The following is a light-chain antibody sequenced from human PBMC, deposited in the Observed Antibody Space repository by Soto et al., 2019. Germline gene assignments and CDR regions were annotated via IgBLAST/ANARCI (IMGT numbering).Light chain of an antibody. CDR3: QQYGSSPQT. Sequence: EIVLTQSPGTLSLSPGERATLSCRASQYVSNRYLACYQQKPGQAPRLLIYNASSRATGIPGRFSGSGSGTDFTLTIDRLEPEDFAVYYWQQYGSSPQTFGQGTKLDIK. J-gene: IGKJ2*01. CDR2: NAS. CDR1: QYVSNRY. V-gene: IGKV3-20*01.